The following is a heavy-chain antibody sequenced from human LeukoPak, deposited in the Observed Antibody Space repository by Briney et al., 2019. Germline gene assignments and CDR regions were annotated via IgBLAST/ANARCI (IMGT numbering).Heavy chain of an antibody. V-gene: IGHV7-4-1*02. CDR3: ARAYCSGDSCYFEPYDY. J-gene: IGHJ4*02. Sequence: GASVKVSCKASGYTFTSYAMNWVRQAPGQGLEWMGWINTNTGNPTYAQGFTGRFVFSLDTSVSTAYLQISSLKAEDTAVYYCARAYCSGDSCYFEPYDYWGQGTLVTVFS. CDR2: INTNTGNP. CDR1: GYTFTSYA. D-gene: IGHD2-15*01.